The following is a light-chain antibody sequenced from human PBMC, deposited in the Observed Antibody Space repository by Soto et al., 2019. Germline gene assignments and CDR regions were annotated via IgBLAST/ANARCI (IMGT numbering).Light chain of an antibody. CDR1: SSNIGNNY. V-gene: IGLV1-51*01. J-gene: IGLJ2*01. Sequence: QSVLTQSPSVSAAPGQQVTISCSGSSSNIGNNYLSWYQQLPGTAPKLLIYDNNKRPSGSPDRFSGSKSGTSGTLDITGLQTGDEADYYCATWDGSLPGEVFGGGTKLTVL. CDR3: ATWDGSLPGEV. CDR2: DNN.